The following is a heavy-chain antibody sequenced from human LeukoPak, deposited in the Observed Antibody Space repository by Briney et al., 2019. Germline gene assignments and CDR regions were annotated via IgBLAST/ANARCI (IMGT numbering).Heavy chain of an antibody. CDR2: IYYSGST. CDR1: GGSISCSSYY. J-gene: IGHJ3*02. D-gene: IGHD3-22*01. Sequence: SETLSLTCAVSGGSISCSSYYWGWIRQPPGKGLEWIGSIYYSGSTYYNPSLKSRVTISVDTSKNQFSLKLSSVTAADTAVYYCARPMIVGKWGAFDIWGQGTMVTVSS. CDR3: ARPMIVGKWGAFDI. V-gene: IGHV4-39*01.